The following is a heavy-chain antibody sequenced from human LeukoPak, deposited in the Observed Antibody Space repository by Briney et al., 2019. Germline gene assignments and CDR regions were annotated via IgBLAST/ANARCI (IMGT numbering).Heavy chain of an antibody. CDR1: GYTFTSYD. CDR3: ARVVPAAIQGIGASDI. J-gene: IGHJ3*02. Sequence: ASVKVSCKASGYTFTSYDINWVRQATGQGLEWMGWMNPNSGNTGYAQKFQGRVTMTRNTSISTAYMELSSLRSEDTAVYYCARVVPAAIQGIGASDIWGQGTMVTVSS. CDR2: MNPNSGNT. D-gene: IGHD2-2*02. V-gene: IGHV1-8*01.